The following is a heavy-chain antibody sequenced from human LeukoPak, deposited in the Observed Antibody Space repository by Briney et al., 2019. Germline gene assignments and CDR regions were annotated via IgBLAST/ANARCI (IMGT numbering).Heavy chain of an antibody. D-gene: IGHD5-18*01. Sequence: GGSLRLSCAASGFTFSSYEMNWVRQAPGKGLEWVSYISSSGSTIYCADSVKGRFTISRDNAKNSLYLQMNSLRAEDTAVYYCARVGYSYGYGIDYWGQGTLVTVSS. CDR2: ISSSGSTI. CDR3: ARVGYSYGYGIDY. CDR1: GFTFSSYE. V-gene: IGHV3-48*03. J-gene: IGHJ4*02.